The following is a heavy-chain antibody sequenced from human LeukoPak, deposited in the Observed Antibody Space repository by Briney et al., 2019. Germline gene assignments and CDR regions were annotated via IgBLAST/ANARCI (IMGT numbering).Heavy chain of an antibody. V-gene: IGHV4-39*07. D-gene: IGHD3-3*01. CDR2: IYYSGST. Sequence: SETLSLTCTVSGGSISSNTYYWGWIRQPPGKGLEWIGSIYYSGSTYYNPFLKSRVTISVDTSKNQFSLKLSSVTAADTAVYYCARVLLRLGCFDYWGQGTLVTVSS. CDR1: GGSISSNTYY. J-gene: IGHJ4*02. CDR3: ARVLLRLGCFDY.